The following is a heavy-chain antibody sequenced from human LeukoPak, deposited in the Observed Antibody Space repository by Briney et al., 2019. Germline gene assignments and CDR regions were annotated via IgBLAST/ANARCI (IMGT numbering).Heavy chain of an antibody. CDR2: ISSGGSDT. Sequence: PGRSLRLSCVATGFTFSSYWMHWVRQDPGNGLVWVSRISSGGSDTKYVDSVKGRFTISRDNGKNTLYLEMNSLRVEDTAVYYCARDQTQAGPTTVDHWGQGTQVTVSS. CDR3: ARDQTQAGPTTVDH. CDR1: GFTFSSYW. V-gene: IGHV3-74*01. D-gene: IGHD1-14*01. J-gene: IGHJ4*02.